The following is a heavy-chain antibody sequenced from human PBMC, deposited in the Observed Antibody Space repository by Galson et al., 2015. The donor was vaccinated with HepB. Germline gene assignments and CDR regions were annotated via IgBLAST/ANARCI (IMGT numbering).Heavy chain of an antibody. Sequence: ETLSLTCPVSGGSISSSSYYWGWIRQPPGKGLEWIGSIYYSGSTYYNPSLKSRGTISVDTSKNQFPLKLSSVTAADTAVYYCARDRSEAAAGGYYYGMDVWGQGTTVTVSS. J-gene: IGHJ6*02. CDR3: ARDRSEAAAGGYYYGMDV. V-gene: IGHV4-39*06. D-gene: IGHD6-13*01. CDR1: GGSISSSSYY. CDR2: IYYSGST.